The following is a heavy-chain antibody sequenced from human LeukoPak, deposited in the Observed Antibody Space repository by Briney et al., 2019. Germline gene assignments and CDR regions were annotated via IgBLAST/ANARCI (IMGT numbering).Heavy chain of an antibody. Sequence: GGSLRLSCAASGFTFSSYGMHWVRQAPGKGLEWVAVISYDGSNKYYADSVKGRFTISRDNSKNTLYLQMNSLRAEDTAVYYCAKDLEYYYYYGMDVWGQGTTVTVSS. CDR2: ISYDGSNK. CDR1: GFTFSSYG. J-gene: IGHJ6*02. V-gene: IGHV3-30*18. CDR3: AKDLEYYYYYGMDV.